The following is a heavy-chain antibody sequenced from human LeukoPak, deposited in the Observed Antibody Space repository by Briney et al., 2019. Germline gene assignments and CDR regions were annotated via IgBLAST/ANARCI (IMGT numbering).Heavy chain of an antibody. CDR1: GGSISSGSYY. CDR3: ARGYCSSTSCPNAFDI. CDR2: IYTSGST. Sequence: SETLSLTCTVSGGSISSGSYYWSWIRQPAGKGLEWIGRIYTSGSTNYNPSLKSRVTISVDRSKNQFSLKLSSVTAADTAVYYCARGYCSSTSCPNAFDIWGQGTRVTVSS. J-gene: IGHJ3*02. V-gene: IGHV4-61*02. D-gene: IGHD2-2*01.